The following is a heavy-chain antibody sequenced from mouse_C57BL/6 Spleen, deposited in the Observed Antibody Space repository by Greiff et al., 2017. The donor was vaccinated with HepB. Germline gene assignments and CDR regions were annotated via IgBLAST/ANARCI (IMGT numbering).Heavy chain of an antibody. CDR2: IYPGDGDT. CDR1: GYAFSSYW. Sequence: VQLQQSGAELVKPGASVKISCKASGYAFSSYWMNWVKQRPGKGLEWIGQIYPGDGDTNYNGKFKGKATLTADKSSSTAYMQLSSLTSEDSAVYFCARGKDYYGSSADWFAYWGQGTLVTVSA. V-gene: IGHV1-80*01. CDR3: ARGKDYYGSSADWFAY. J-gene: IGHJ3*01. D-gene: IGHD1-1*01.